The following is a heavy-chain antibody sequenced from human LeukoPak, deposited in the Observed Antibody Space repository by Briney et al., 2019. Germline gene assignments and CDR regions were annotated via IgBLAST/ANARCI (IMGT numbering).Heavy chain of an antibody. J-gene: IGHJ4*02. CDR3: ARVFGDIVVVPATFDY. Sequence: GGSLRLSCAGSGFTFSSYWMSWVRQAPGKGLEWVASIRRDGSEEYYVDSVKGRFTISRDNAKNSLYLQMNSLRAEDTAVYYCARVFGDIVVVPATFDYWGQGTLVTVSS. CDR2: IRRDGSEE. D-gene: IGHD2-2*01. CDR1: GFTFSSYW. V-gene: IGHV3-7*01.